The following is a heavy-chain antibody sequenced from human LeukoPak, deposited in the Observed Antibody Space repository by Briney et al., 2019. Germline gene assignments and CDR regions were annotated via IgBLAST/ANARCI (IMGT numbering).Heavy chain of an antibody. CDR3: ARDAPPSSFDI. V-gene: IGHV4-59*01. Sequence: SETLSLTCTVSGDSISSYYWSWIRQPPGKGLEWIGYIYYSGSTNYNPSLKSRVIISVDRSKKQFSLKLTSVTAADTAVYYCARDAPPSSFDIWGQGTMVTVSS. CDR2: IYYSGST. J-gene: IGHJ3*02. CDR1: GDSISSYY.